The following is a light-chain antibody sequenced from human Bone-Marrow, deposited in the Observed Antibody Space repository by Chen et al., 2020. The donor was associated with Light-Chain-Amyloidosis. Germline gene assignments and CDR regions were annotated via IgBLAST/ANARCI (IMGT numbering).Light chain of an antibody. CDR2: EVT. CDR3: SSYTITNTLV. CDR1: SSDVGGDNH. Sequence: QSALTQPASVSGSPGQSITISCTGTSSDVGGDNHVSWYQQHPDKAPKLMIYEVTNRPSWVTDRFSGSKSDTTASLTISVLQTEDEADYFCSSYTITNTLVFGSGTRVTVL. J-gene: IGLJ1*01. V-gene: IGLV2-14*01.